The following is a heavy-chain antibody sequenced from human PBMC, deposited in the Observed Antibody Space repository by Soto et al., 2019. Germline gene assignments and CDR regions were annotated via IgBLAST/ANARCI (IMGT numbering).Heavy chain of an antibody. CDR3: ARGVGFWSGYYFDY. CDR2: IYYSGST. D-gene: IGHD3-3*01. V-gene: IGHV4-59*01. J-gene: IGHJ4*02. CDR1: GGYISSYY. Sequence: SETLSLTCTVSGGYISSYYWSWIRQPPGKGLEWIGYIYYSGSTNYNPSLKSRVTISVDTSKNQFSLKLSSVTAADTAVYYCARGVGFWSGYYFDYLGQGTLVTVSS.